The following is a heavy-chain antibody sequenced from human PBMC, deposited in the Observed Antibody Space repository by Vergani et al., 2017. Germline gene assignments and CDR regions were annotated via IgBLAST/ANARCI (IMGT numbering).Heavy chain of an antibody. D-gene: IGHD4-17*01. Sequence: EVQLVQSGAEVKKPGATMKISCKVSGYTFTDHYMHWVQQAPGKGLEWIGLVDPEDGETIYAEKFKGRVTIAADTSTDTAHLELSSLRSEDTAVYYCATPQTVTTGGMEVWGQGTTVIVSS. CDR2: VDPEDGET. V-gene: IGHV1-69-2*01. CDR3: ATPQTVTTGGMEV. CDR1: GYTFTDHY. J-gene: IGHJ6*02.